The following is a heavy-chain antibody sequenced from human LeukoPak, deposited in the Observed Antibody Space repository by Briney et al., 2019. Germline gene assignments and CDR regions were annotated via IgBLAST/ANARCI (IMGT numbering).Heavy chain of an antibody. V-gene: IGHV2-5*02. CDR1: GISLSTSGVG. Sequence: ESGPTLVNPTQTLTXTCTFSGISLSTSGVGVGWIHQPPGEALEWLALIYWDDDKVYSPSLKSRLTITKDTSKNQVVLTMTYMDPVDTATYYCAHTTAPTQWSFDSWGQGTLVTVSS. J-gene: IGHJ4*02. CDR3: AHTTAPTQWSFDS. CDR2: IYWDDDK. D-gene: IGHD1-7*01.